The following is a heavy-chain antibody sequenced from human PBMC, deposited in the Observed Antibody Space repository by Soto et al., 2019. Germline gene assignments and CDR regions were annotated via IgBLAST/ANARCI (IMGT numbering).Heavy chain of an antibody. CDR3: ARVGPGYYFGMDV. Sequence: QVQLVQSGAEVKKPGASVKVSCTASGYTFTNYDIYWVRQATGQGLECVGWMNPNSGNTDYPQKFQGRVTMNRNTSISTAYMELTSLRSEDTAVYYCARVGPGYYFGMDVWGQGTTVTVSS. J-gene: IGHJ6*02. V-gene: IGHV1-8*01. CDR1: GYTFTNYD. CDR2: MNPNSGNT.